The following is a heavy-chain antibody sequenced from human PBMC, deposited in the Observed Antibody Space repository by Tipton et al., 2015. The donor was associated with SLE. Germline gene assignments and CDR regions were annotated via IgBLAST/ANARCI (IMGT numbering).Heavy chain of an antibody. CDR3: ARDQGIAAAVEAAFDI. D-gene: IGHD6-13*01. CDR2: INPNSGGT. V-gene: IGHV1-2*06. CDR1: GYTFTGYY. J-gene: IGHJ3*02. Sequence: QLVQSGAEVKKPGASVKVSCKASGYTFTGYYMHWVRQAPGQGLEWMGRINPNSGGTNYAQKFQGRVTMTRDTSISTAYMELSSLRSDDTAVYYCARDQGIAAAVEAAFDIWGQGTMVTVSS.